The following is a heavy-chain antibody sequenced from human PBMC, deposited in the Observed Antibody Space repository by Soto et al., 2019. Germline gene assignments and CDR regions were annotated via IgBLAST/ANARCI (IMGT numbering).Heavy chain of an antibody. D-gene: IGHD3-16*01. V-gene: IGHV3-23*01. CDR3: AKGGYYSLFDI. CDR2: ISGSGGRT. J-gene: IGHJ3*02. Sequence: EMQLLESGGGLVQPGGSLRLSCVASGFPFSSYAMSWVRQTPRNGLAWVSGISGSGGRTYYADSVKGRFTISRDNSNNTLSLQMHIMRVEDTAVYFCAKGGYYSLFDIWGQGTVVTVSA. CDR1: GFPFSSYA.